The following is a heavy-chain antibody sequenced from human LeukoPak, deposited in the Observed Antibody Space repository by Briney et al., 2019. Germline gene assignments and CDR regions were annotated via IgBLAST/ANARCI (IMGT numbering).Heavy chain of an antibody. J-gene: IGHJ4*02. V-gene: IGHV3-23*01. D-gene: IGHD1-20*01. Sequence: GGSLRLSCAASGFSFSSYAISWVRQAPGKGLEWVSSISGSDGSTYYADSVKGRFTISRDNSKNTLYLQINSLRAEDTAVYYCAKDRYNWNYFDYWGQGTLVTVSS. CDR1: GFSFSSYA. CDR2: ISGSDGST. CDR3: AKDRYNWNYFDY.